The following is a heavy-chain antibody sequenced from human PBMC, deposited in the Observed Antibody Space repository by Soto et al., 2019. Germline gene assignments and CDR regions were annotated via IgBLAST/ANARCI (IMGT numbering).Heavy chain of an antibody. V-gene: IGHV4-39*01. D-gene: IGHD2-2*01. CDR1: GDSITNSNYY. Sequence: LSLTCTVSGDSITNSNYYWGWIRQPPGKGLEWIGSIHYSRNTYYNPSLRGRGSLSVDTSKNQFSLKLTSVTAADTAVHFCARQISTSTWYNWFDPWGQGSLVTVSS. CDR3: ARQISTSTWYNWFDP. CDR2: IHYSRNT. J-gene: IGHJ5*02.